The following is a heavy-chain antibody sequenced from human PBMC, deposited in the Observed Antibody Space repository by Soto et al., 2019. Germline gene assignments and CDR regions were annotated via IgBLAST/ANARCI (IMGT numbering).Heavy chain of an antibody. V-gene: IGHV4-39*01. CDR2: IYYSGRT. CDR3: ARQRTKVVTQAYFDH. J-gene: IGHJ4*02. CDR1: GGSMSGYY. D-gene: IGHD2-21*02. Sequence: SETLSLTCTVSGGSMSGYYWGWIRQPPGKGLEWIGSIYYSGRTYYNPSFKGRVTISIDTSKNQFSLKLSAVTATDTAVYYCARQRTKVVTQAYFDHWGQGALVTVSS.